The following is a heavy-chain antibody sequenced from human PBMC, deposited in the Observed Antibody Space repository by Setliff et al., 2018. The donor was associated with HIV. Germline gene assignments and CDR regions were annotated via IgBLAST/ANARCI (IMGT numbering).Heavy chain of an antibody. CDR2: INPNSGGT. V-gene: IGHV1-2*05. CDR1: GYTFTGYY. J-gene: IGHJ4*02. D-gene: IGHD5-18*01. Sequence: ASVKVSCKASGYTFTGYYMHWVRQAPGQGLEWVGRINPNSGGTNYAQKFQGRVTMTRDTSISTAYMELSRLRSDDTDVYYCARRGRGYSYGYPCDYWGQGTLVTVSS. CDR3: ARRGRGYSYGYPCDY.